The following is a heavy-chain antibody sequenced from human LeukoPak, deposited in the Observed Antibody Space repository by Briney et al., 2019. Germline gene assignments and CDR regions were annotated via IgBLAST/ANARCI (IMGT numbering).Heavy chain of an antibody. D-gene: IGHD1-26*01. V-gene: IGHV1-69*13. CDR3: ARDGPRVGATSAYAFDI. CDR1: GGTFSSYA. CDR2: IIPIFGTA. J-gene: IGHJ3*02. Sequence: SVNVSCKASGGTFSSYAISWVRQAPGQGLEWMGGIIPIFGTANYAQKFQGRVTITADESTSTAYMELSSLRSEDTAVYYCARDGPRVGATSAYAFDIWGQGTMVTVSS.